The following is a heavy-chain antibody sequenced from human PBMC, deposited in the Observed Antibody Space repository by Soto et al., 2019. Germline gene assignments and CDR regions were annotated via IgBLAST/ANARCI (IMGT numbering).Heavy chain of an antibody. J-gene: IGHJ6*03. CDR3: ARDRGYSSSTDYYYMDV. Sequence: LSLTCAISGDRVSSNSAAWNWIRQSPSRGLEWLGRTYYRSKWYNDYAVSVKSRITINPDTSKNQFSLQLNSVTPEDTAVYYCARDRGYSSSTDYYYMDVWGKGTTVTVSS. CDR1: GDRVSSNSAA. CDR2: TYYRSKWYN. D-gene: IGHD6-6*01. V-gene: IGHV6-1*01.